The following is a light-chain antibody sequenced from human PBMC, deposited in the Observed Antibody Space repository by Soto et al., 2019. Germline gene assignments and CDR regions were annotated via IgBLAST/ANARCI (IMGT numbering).Light chain of an antibody. V-gene: IGKV3-20*01. CDR3: QQYESWPPLFT. CDR1: QSVSSSY. J-gene: IGKJ2*01. CDR2: GAS. Sequence: EIVLTQSPCTLSLSPGERATLSCRASQSVSSSYLGWYQQKPGQAPSLFIFGASVRATGVPDRFSGSGSGTEFTLSISNLQSEDSAVYYCQQYESWPPLFTFGQGTKVDIK.